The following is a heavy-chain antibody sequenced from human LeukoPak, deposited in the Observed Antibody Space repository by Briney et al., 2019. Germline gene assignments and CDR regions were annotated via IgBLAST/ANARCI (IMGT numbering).Heavy chain of an antibody. CDR2: ISSSSSHI. V-gene: IGHV3-11*06. Sequence: PGGSLRLSCAASGFTFSDYYMSWVRQAPGKGLEWVSSISSSSSHIYYADSVKGRFTISRDNAKNSLYLQMNSLRAEDTAVYYCARDPTVGAYYDYVWGSYPRGPYYFDYWGQGTLVTVSS. CDR3: ARDPTVGAYYDYVWGSYPRGPYYFDY. CDR1: GFTFSDYY. D-gene: IGHD3-16*02. J-gene: IGHJ4*02.